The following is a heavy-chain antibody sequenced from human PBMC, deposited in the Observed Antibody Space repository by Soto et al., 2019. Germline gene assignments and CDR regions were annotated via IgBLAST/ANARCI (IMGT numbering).Heavy chain of an antibody. J-gene: IGHJ4*02. D-gene: IGHD3-22*01. CDR3: ARDLGYYDSSGYFDY. Sequence: LRLSCSASGFTFSDHYMSWIRQAPGKGLEWVSYISSSGDIIYYADSVKGRFTISRDNAKNSLYLQMNSLRAEDTAVYYCARDLGYYDSSGYFDYWGQGTLVTVSS. V-gene: IGHV3-11*01. CDR2: ISSSGDII. CDR1: GFTFSDHY.